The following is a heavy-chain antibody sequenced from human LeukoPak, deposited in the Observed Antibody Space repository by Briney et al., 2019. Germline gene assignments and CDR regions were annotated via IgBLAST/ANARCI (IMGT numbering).Heavy chain of an antibody. Sequence: PGGSLRLSCAASGFTFRSYAMSWVRQAPGQGLEWVSAISGSGGSTYYADSVKGRFTISRDNSKNTLYLLMNSLRAEDTAVYYCAKDNGGSMVRGVIGFGFDYWGQGTLVTVSS. V-gene: IGHV3-23*01. CDR2: ISGSGGST. CDR1: GFTFRSYA. CDR3: AKDNGGSMVRGVIGFGFDY. J-gene: IGHJ4*02. D-gene: IGHD3-10*01.